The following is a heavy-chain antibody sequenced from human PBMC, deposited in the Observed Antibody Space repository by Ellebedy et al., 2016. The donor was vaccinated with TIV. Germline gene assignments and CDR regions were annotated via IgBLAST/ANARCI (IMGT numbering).Heavy chain of an antibody. Sequence: SETLSLTCTVYGGSISRSSSYWGWIRQSPQKGLEWIGSIYYTGSTFYNPSLKSRVTISVDTSKSQFFLRLTSVTAADTAVYYCARWFGELLYVRWFDPWGQGTLVTVSS. D-gene: IGHD3-10*01. CDR3: ARWFGELLYVRWFDP. CDR1: GGSISRSSSY. CDR2: IYYTGST. V-gene: IGHV4-39*01. J-gene: IGHJ5*02.